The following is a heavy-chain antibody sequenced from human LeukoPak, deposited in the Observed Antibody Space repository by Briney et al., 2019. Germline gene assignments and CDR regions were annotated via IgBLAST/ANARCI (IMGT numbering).Heavy chain of an antibody. J-gene: IGHJ3*02. D-gene: IGHD6-19*01. CDR3: AREVSGGWYSIGAFDI. V-gene: IGHV1-18*01. CDR2: ISAYNGNT. CDR1: GYTFTSYG. Sequence: ASVKVSCKASGYTFTSYGISWVRQAPGQGLEWMGRISAYNGNTNYAQKLQGRVTMTTDTSTSTAYMELRSLRSDDTAVYYCAREVSGGWYSIGAFDIWGQGTMVTVSS.